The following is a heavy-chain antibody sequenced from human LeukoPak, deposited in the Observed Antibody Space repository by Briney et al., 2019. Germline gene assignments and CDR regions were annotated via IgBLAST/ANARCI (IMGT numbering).Heavy chain of an antibody. V-gene: IGHV4-39*01. CDR3: ARHLYGSGSYQAVYWGPPAFDY. CDR2: IYYSGST. D-gene: IGHD3-10*01. CDR1: GGSISSGSYY. Sequence: PSETLSLTCTVSGGSISSGSYYWGWIRQPPGKGLEWIGSIYYSGSTYYNPSLKSRVTISVDTSKNQFSLKLSSVTAADTAVYYCARHLYGSGSYQAVYWGPPAFDYWGQGTLVTVSS. J-gene: IGHJ4*02.